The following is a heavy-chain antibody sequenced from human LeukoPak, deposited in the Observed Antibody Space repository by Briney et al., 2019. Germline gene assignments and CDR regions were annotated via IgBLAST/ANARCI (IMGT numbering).Heavy chain of an antibody. V-gene: IGHV4-39*01. D-gene: IGHD3-22*01. CDR2: IYYSRST. CDR1: GGSISSSSYY. J-gene: IGHJ2*01. Sequence: SETLSLTCTVSGGSISSSSYYWGWIRQPPGKGLEWIGSIYYSRSTYYNPTLKSRVTISVDTSKNQFSLKLSSVTAADTAVYYCARGVTMIVVVIRDWYFDLWGRGTLVTVSS. CDR3: ARGVTMIVVVIRDWYFDL.